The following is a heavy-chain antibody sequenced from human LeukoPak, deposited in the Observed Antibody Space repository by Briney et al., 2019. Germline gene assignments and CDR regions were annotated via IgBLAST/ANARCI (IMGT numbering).Heavy chain of an antibody. CDR2: ISDSGDKT. J-gene: IGHJ4*02. CDR3: AKEHTYSSGWYFDY. Sequence: GGSLRLSCAASGFTFSNYAMSWVRQAPGKGLECVSAISDSGDKTDYADSVRGRFTIYRDNSKNTLYLQMNSLRAEDTAVYYCAKEHTYSSGWYFDYWGQGTLVTVSS. V-gene: IGHV3-23*01. CDR1: GFTFSNYA. D-gene: IGHD6-19*01.